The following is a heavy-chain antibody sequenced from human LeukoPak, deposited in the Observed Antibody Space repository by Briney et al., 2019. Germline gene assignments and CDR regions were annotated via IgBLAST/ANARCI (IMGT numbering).Heavy chain of an antibody. Sequence: VGSLRLSCAASGLTFSSYSMNCVRQAPGRGVEWVSSISISSSYIYYADSVKGRFTISRDNAKNSLYLQMNSLRAEDTAVYYCARDATDFWSGYYNWFDPWGQGTLVTVSS. CDR1: GLTFSSYS. CDR3: ARDATDFWSGYYNWFDP. V-gene: IGHV3-21*01. D-gene: IGHD3-3*01. CDR2: ISISSSYI. J-gene: IGHJ5*02.